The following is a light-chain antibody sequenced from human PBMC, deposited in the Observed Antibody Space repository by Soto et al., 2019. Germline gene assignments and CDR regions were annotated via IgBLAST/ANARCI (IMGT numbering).Light chain of an antibody. CDR3: SSYAGSNSVV. Sequence: QSALTQPPSASGSPGQSVTFSCTGMSSDVGGYNYVSWYQQHPGKAPKLMIYEVSKRPSGVPDRFSGSKSGNTASLTVSGLQAEDEADYYCSSYAGSNSVVFGGGTKVTVL. J-gene: IGLJ2*01. CDR2: EVS. V-gene: IGLV2-8*01. CDR1: SSDVGGYNY.